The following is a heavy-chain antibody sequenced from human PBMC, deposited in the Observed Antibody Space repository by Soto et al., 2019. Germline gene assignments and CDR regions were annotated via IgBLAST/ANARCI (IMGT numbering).Heavy chain of an antibody. Sequence: ASVKVSCKASGGTFSSYAISWVRQAPGQGLEWMGGIIPIFGTANYAQKFQGRVTITADESTSTAYMELSSLRSEDTAVYYCARGYSPMYYFDYWGQGTLVTVSS. CDR1: GGTFSSYA. CDR2: IIPIFGTA. J-gene: IGHJ4*02. D-gene: IGHD5-18*01. V-gene: IGHV1-69*13. CDR3: ARGYSPMYYFDY.